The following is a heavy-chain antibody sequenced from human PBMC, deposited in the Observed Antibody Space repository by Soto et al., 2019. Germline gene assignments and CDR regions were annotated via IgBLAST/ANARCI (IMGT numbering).Heavy chain of an antibody. CDR2: ISGSGDDT. CDR3: ATPIPKPGTTVGF. D-gene: IGHD1-1*01. Sequence: QLLESGGGFVQPGGSLRLSCVASGFTFSNFAMAWVRQAPGAGLEWVSAISGSGDDTFYADSMKGRFTISRDNSKDTLYLQINSLRAEDTAVYYCATPIPKPGTTVGFWGQGTVVTVSS. CDR1: GFTFSNFA. J-gene: IGHJ4*02. V-gene: IGHV3-23*01.